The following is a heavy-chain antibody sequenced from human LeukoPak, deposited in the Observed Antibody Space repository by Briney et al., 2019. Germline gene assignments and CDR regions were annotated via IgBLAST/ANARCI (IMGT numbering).Heavy chain of an antibody. D-gene: IGHD6-6*01. CDR3: ARRIEGSSLDS. V-gene: IGHV3-30*03. J-gene: IGHJ4*02. CDR1: GFTFSSYG. CDR2: ISYDGSNK. Sequence: GGSLRLSCAASGFTFSSYGMHWVRQAPGKGLEWVAVISYDGSNKYYADSVKGRFTISRDNSKNTLYLQMNSLRAEDTAVYYCARRIEGSSLDSWGQGNLVTVSS.